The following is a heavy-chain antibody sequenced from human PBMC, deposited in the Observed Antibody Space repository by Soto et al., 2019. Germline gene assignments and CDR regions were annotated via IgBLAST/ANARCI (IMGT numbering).Heavy chain of an antibody. CDR1: GFTFSSYA. CDR3: ARDLPPVLRFLEWSARGMDV. Sequence: GGSLRLSCAASGFTFSSYAMSWVRQAPGKGLEWVSAINSDGSSTSYADSVKGRFTISRDNAKNTLYLQMNSLRAEDTAVYYCARDLPPVLRFLEWSARGMDVWGQGTTVTVSS. V-gene: IGHV3-74*01. D-gene: IGHD3-3*01. J-gene: IGHJ6*02. CDR2: INSDGSST.